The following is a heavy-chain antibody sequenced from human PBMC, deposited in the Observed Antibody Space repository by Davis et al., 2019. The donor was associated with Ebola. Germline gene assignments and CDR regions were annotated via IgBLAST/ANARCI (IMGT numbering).Heavy chain of an antibody. CDR2: IWYDGSNK. Sequence: GESLKISCAASGFTFSSYAMHWVRQAPGKGLEWVAVIWYDGSNKYYADSVKGRFTISRDNSKNTLYLQMNSLRAEDTAVYYCARVQLGLDYWGQGTLVTVSS. D-gene: IGHD7-27*01. V-gene: IGHV3-33*08. CDR1: GFTFSSYA. CDR3: ARVQLGLDY. J-gene: IGHJ4*02.